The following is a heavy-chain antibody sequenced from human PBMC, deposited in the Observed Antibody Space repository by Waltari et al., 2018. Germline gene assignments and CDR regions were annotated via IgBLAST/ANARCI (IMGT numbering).Heavy chain of an antibody. Sequence: QVQLQESGPGLVKPSQTLSLTCTVSGGSISSGSYYWSWIRQPAGKGLEWIGYIYTSGSTNYNPSLKRRVTISVDTSKNQFSLKLSSVTAADTAVYYCARGSGYGPGWYWGQGTLVTVSS. CDR1: GGSISSGSYY. V-gene: IGHV4-61*09. J-gene: IGHJ4*02. D-gene: IGHD5-12*01. CDR3: ARGSGYGPGWY. CDR2: IYTSGST.